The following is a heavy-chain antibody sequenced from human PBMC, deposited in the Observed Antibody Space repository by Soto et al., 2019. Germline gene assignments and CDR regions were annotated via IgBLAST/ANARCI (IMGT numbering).Heavy chain of an antibody. Sequence: QVQLQQWGAGLLKPSETLSLTCAVYGGSFSGYYWSWIRQPPGKGLEWIGEIKHSGSTNYNPSLKSRVTISVHTSKNQFSLKLSSVTAADTAVYYCARGVLGDSSSSYYYDYYYMDVWGKGTTVTVSS. V-gene: IGHV4-34*01. CDR3: ARGVLGDSSSSYYYDYYYMDV. D-gene: IGHD6-6*01. J-gene: IGHJ6*03. CDR2: IKHSGST. CDR1: GGSFSGYY.